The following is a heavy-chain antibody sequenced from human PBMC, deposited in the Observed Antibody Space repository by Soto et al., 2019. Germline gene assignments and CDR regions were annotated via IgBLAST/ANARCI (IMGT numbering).Heavy chain of an antibody. CDR3: AKDRGGTGWPFDH. Sequence: PGGSLRLYCTPSGFTFGNFAMSWVRQAPGKGLEWVSSISAGGATTYYADSVKGRVTMSRDNSKNTLSLQMISLRAEDSAVYYCAKDRGGTGWPFDHWGQGTLVTVSS. CDR2: ISAGGATT. J-gene: IGHJ4*02. D-gene: IGHD6-19*01. CDR1: GFTFGNFA. V-gene: IGHV3-23*01.